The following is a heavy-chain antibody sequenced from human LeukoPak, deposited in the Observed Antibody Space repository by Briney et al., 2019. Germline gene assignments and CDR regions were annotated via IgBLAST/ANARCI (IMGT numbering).Heavy chain of an antibody. V-gene: IGHV3-21*01. CDR1: GFTFSSYS. CDR3: ARDREVVTPYYFDY. J-gene: IGHJ4*02. CDR2: IIISTTYM. Sequence: PGGSLRLSCPASGFTFSSYSMNWVRQAPGKGLEWVSSIIISTTYMYYADSLKGRFTISRDNAKNSLYLQMNSLRAEDTAVYYCARDREVVTPYYFDYWGQGTLVTVSS. D-gene: IGHD4-23*01.